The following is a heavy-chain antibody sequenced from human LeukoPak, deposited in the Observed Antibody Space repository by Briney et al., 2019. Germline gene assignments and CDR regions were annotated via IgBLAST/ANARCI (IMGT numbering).Heavy chain of an antibody. CDR1: GYTFTSYW. Sequence: GESLKISCQGSGYTFTSYWIGWVRQMPVKGLEWMGSIYPGDSDTKYSPSFQGQVTISVDKSTNTAYLQWRSLKASDTAMYYCARGDVVRGVSWFDSWGQGALVTVSS. V-gene: IGHV5-51*01. D-gene: IGHD2-21*02. J-gene: IGHJ5*01. CDR3: ARGDVVRGVSWFDS. CDR2: IYPGDSDT.